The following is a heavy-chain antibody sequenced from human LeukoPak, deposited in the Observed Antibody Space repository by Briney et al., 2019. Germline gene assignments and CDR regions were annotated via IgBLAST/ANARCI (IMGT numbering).Heavy chain of an antibody. D-gene: IGHD1-26*01. J-gene: IGHJ5*02. Sequence: PGGSLRLSCAASGFTFSSYWMHWVRQAPGKGLVWVSRSSDGSSTRYADSVKGRFTISRDNAKNTLYLQMNSLRAEDTAVYYCARPAGWEYGFDPWGQGTLVTVSS. V-gene: IGHV3-74*01. CDR2: SSDGSST. CDR3: ARPAGWEYGFDP. CDR1: GFTFSSYW.